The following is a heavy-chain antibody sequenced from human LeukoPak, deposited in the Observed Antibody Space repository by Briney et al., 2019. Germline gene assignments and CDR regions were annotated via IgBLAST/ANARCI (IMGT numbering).Heavy chain of an antibody. CDR1: GGSISSYY. CDR2: IYYSGST. V-gene: IGHV4-59*01. D-gene: IGHD3-3*01. CDR3: AREMAYDFWSGYRYYYMDV. Sequence: SETLSLTCTVSGGSISSYYWSWIRQPPGKGLEWIGYIYYSGSTNYNPSLKSRVTISVDTSKNQFSLKLSSVTAADTAAYYCAREMAYDFWSGYRYYYMDVWGKGTTVTVSS. J-gene: IGHJ6*03.